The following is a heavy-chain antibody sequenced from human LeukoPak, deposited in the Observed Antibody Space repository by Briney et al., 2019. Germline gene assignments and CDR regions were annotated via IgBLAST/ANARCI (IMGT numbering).Heavy chain of an antibody. CDR3: ATYHIKLSIAARLPSI. CDR1: GYTFTSYG. D-gene: IGHD6-6*01. J-gene: IGHJ4*02. Sequence: GASVKVSCKASGYTFTSYGISWVRQAPGQGLEWMGWISAYNGNTNYAQKLQGRVTMTTDTSTSTAYMELRSLRSDDTAVYYCATYHIKLSIAARLPSIWGQGTLVTVSS. CDR2: ISAYNGNT. V-gene: IGHV1-18*01.